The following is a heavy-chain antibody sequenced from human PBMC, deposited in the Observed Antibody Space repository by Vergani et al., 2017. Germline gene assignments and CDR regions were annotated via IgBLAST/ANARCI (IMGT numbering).Heavy chain of an antibody. V-gene: IGHV4-39*01. CDR1: GDSISTSSYA. D-gene: IGHD2-21*01. CDR2: VFYGGRT. CDR3: ARHISVVRPSSMTAFDY. J-gene: IGHJ4*02. Sequence: QMQLQESGPGLVKPSETQSLSCTVSGDSISTSSYAWGWIRQPPGKTLEWIGTVFYGGRTSYNPSLKSRVTLSLDTSKKQISLHLTSVTAADTAVYYCARHISVVRPSSMTAFDYWGQGTLVTVSS.